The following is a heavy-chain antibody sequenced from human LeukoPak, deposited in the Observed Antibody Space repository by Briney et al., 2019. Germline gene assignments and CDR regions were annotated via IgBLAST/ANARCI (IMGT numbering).Heavy chain of an antibody. V-gene: IGHV3-48*02. CDR3: ARDRGHFDY. CDR2: ISSSSSTI. Sequence: PGGSLRLSCAVPGFTYSSYRMSGVRQAPGKGLEWVSYISSSSSTIYYADSVKGRFTISRDNAKNSLYLQMNSLRDEDTAVYYCARDRGHFDYWGQGTLVTVSS. CDR1: GFTYSSYR. J-gene: IGHJ4*02.